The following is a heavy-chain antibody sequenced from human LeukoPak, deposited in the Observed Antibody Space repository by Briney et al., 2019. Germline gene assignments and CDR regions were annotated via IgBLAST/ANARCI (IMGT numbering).Heavy chain of an antibody. CDR3: ARVERSGPVTETSNFDS. Sequence: ASVKVSCKASGYTFVTYGLTWVRQAPGQGLEWMGWISPRNGHANYAQKFQGRVTMTTDTSTTTAYMELRSLRSDDTAVYFCARVERSGPVTETSNFDSWGQGTLVTVSS. D-gene: IGHD4-17*01. J-gene: IGHJ4*02. CDR1: GYTFVTYG. CDR2: ISPRNGHA. V-gene: IGHV1-18*01.